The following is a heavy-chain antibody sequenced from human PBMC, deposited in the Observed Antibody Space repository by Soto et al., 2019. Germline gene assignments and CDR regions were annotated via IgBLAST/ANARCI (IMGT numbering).Heavy chain of an antibody. Sequence: GSLRLSCAASGFTFNNFAMHWVRQAPGKGLEWVAVISYDGGDKYYADSVKGRFTISRDNSKNTLYLQMNGLRAEDTAVYYCARDLSTGAADYYFDYWGQGALVTVSS. D-gene: IGHD6-13*01. V-gene: IGHV3-30*03. CDR1: GFTFNNFA. CDR2: ISYDGGDK. J-gene: IGHJ4*02. CDR3: ARDLSTGAADYYFDY.